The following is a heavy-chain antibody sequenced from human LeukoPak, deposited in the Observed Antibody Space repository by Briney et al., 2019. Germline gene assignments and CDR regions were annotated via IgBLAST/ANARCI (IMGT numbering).Heavy chain of an antibody. CDR1: GFTFRSYG. J-gene: IGHJ6*03. CDR2: ISDGGGAT. CDR3: ARAEQPTHYHYYYMDV. D-gene: IGHD6-13*01. Sequence: GGSLRLSCAASGFTFRSYGISWVRQAPGKGLEWVSTISDGGGATYYADSVEGRFTISRDNSKNTLYLQMNSLRGDDTAVYYCARAEQPTHYHYYYMDVWGKGTTVTVSS. V-gene: IGHV3-23*01.